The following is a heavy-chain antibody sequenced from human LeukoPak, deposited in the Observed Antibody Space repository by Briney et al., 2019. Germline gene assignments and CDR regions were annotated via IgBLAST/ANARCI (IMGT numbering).Heavy chain of an antibody. CDR2: INPNSGVT. J-gene: IGHJ4*02. V-gene: IGHV1-2*02. CDR1: GYTFTGYY. Sequence: ASVKVSCKASGYTFTGYYMHWVRQAPGQGLEWMGWINPNSGVTNYAQKFQGRVTMTRDTSIGTVYMELSRLRSDDTAVYYCARQGALVKGIDYWGQGTLVTVSS. CDR3: ARQGALVKGIDY. D-gene: IGHD6-13*01.